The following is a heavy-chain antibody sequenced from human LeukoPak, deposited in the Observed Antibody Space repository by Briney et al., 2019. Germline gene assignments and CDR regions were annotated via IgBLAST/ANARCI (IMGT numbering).Heavy chain of an antibody. CDR2: RYYSYMWDN. Sequence: SQTLPLTSAIPGDSVSINRVTWNWVRQSPSRGLEWLGRRYYSYMWDNDYAVSVRGRITVNPDTSKNQISLHLNSVTPEDTAVYYCARRLTQYDCFDPWGQGILVTVSS. V-gene: IGHV6-1*01. CDR1: GDSVSINRVT. J-gene: IGHJ5*02. CDR3: ARRLTQYDCFDP. D-gene: IGHD2-2*01.